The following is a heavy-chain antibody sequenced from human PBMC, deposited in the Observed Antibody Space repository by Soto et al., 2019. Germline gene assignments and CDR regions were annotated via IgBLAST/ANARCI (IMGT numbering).Heavy chain of an antibody. CDR1: GYTFTSYD. CDR3: ARYGVVVVAATYYYYMDV. CDR2: MNPNSGNT. J-gene: IGHJ6*03. D-gene: IGHD2-15*01. Sequence: ASVKVSCKASGYTFTSYDINWVRQATGQGLEWMGWMNPNSGNTGYAQKFQGRVTMTRNTSISTAYMELSSLRSEDTAVYYCARYGVVVVAATYYYYMDVWGKGTTVTVSS. V-gene: IGHV1-8*01.